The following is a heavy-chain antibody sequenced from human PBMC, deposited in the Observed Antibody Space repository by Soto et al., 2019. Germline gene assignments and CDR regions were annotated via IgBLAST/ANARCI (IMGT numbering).Heavy chain of an antibody. Sequence: PSETLSLTCSVSGGSISNLDYFWAWIRQPPGQALEYIGYIYKIATTYYNPSFESRVAISVDTSKSQFSLNVTSVTAADTAVYFCARGRYCLTGRCFPNWFDSWGQGALVTVSS. D-gene: IGHD7-27*01. CDR3: ARGRYCLTGRCFPNWFDS. J-gene: IGHJ5*01. CDR1: GGSISNLDYF. CDR2: IYKIATT. V-gene: IGHV4-30-4*01.